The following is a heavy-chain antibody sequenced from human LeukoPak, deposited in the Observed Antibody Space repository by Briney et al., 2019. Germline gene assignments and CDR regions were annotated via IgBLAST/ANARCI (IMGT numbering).Heavy chain of an antibody. J-gene: IGHJ4*02. CDR2: ISYDGSNK. Sequence: GGSLRLSCAASGFPFRSYAMHWVRQAPGKGLEWVAVISYDGSNKYYADSVKGRFTISRDNSKNTLYLQMNSLRAEDTAVYYCARVLTYYFDYWGQGTLVTVSS. V-gene: IGHV3-30*19. CDR1: GFPFRSYA. CDR3: ARVLTYYFDY.